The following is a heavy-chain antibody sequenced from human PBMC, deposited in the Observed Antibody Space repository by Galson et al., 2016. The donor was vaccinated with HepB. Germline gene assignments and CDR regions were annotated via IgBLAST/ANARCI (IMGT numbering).Heavy chain of an antibody. J-gene: IGHJ6*02. CDR1: GFLFNTYG. CDR2: ISAYNGNT. CDR3: ARDPGGRGRGYYYGMDV. Sequence: SVKVSCKASGFLFNTYGFRWLRQAPGQGLEWMGWISAYNGNTNYAQRFQGRVTMTTDTSTSTACMELRSLRSDDTAVYFCARDPGGRGRGYYYGMDVWGQGTTVTVSS. V-gene: IGHV1-18*01. D-gene: IGHD3-10*01.